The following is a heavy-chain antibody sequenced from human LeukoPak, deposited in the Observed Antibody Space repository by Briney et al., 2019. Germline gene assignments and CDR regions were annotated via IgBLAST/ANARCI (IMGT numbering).Heavy chain of an antibody. Sequence: SETLSLTCAVYGGSFSSYYWGWIRQPPGKGLEWIGSIYYSGTTYYNPSLKSRVTISADTSKNQFSLKLSSVTAADTAVYYCGRHSYRGWLQFFDYWGQGTRVTVSS. CDR3: GRHSYRGWLQFFDY. D-gene: IGHD5-24*01. J-gene: IGHJ4*02. CDR2: IYYSGTT. CDR1: GGSFSSYY. V-gene: IGHV4-39*01.